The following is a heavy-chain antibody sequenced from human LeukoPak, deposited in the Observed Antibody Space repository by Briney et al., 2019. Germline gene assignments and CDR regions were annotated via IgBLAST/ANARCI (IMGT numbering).Heavy chain of an antibody. Sequence: SETLSLTCAVHGGSFSNYYWSWIRQPPGKGLEWIGEINDSGRTNYNPSLMSRVTVSVDTSKNQFSLRFTSVTATDTAVYYCARRWNYGRNYYIDVWGKGATVSVSS. CDR3: ARRWNYGRNYYIDV. CDR1: GGSFSNYY. CDR2: INDSGRT. J-gene: IGHJ6*03. V-gene: IGHV4-34*01. D-gene: IGHD1-7*01.